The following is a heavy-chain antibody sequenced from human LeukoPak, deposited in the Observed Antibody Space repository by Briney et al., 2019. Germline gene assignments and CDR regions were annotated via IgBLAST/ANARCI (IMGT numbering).Heavy chain of an antibody. J-gene: IGHJ4*02. D-gene: IGHD1-26*01. CDR2: ISVYNGNT. Sequence: ASVKVSCKASGYSFTDYYIHWVRQAPGQGLEWMGWISVYNGNTNYAPKLQGRVTMTTETSTSTAYMELRSLRSDDTAIYYCARVDSGRYYGHDYWGQGTLVTVTS. V-gene: IGHV1-18*04. CDR1: GYSFTDYY. CDR3: ARVDSGRYYGHDY.